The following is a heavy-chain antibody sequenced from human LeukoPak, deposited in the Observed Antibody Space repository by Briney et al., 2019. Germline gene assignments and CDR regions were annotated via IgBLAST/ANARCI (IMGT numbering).Heavy chain of an antibody. Sequence: PSETLSLTCAVSGGSFSDDFWTWLRQFPGKGLEWIGEVDQSGGTNYNPSLKGRVSMSLDTSKNHFSLKLRSVTAADTALCFCARGFIAVAGTALNWFDPWGLGTLVTVSS. J-gene: IGHJ5*02. CDR2: VDQSGGT. CDR3: ARGFIAVAGTALNWFDP. CDR1: GGSFSDDF. D-gene: IGHD6-19*01. V-gene: IGHV4-34*01.